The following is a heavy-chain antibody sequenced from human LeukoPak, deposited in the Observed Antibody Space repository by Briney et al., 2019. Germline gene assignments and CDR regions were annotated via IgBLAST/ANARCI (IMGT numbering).Heavy chain of an antibody. D-gene: IGHD3-10*01. V-gene: IGHV3-15*01. CDR1: GFTFSNAW. CDR3: TTAVRVTGYDY. J-gene: IGHJ4*02. Sequence: GGSLRLSCAASGFTFSNAWLTWVRQAPGKGLEWVGLIKRKTDGGTTDYAAPVKGRFTISRDDSKNTFYLQMNGLKTEDTAVYYCTTAVRVTGYDYWGQGVLVTVSS. CDR2: IKRKTDGGTT.